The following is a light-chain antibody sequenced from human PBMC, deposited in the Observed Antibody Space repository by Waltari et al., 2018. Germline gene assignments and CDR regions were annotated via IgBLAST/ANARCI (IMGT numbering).Light chain of an antibody. CDR1: HDIRRT. J-gene: IGKJ1*01. Sequence: EIVLTQSPGTLSLSPGERATLSCRASHDIRRTLAWYQQKPGQPPRLLIYGASNRATGIPDRFSGTGSETDFSLTISRLEPEDFAVYFCQHYLRLPVTYGQGTKVEIK. CDR3: QHYLRLPVT. V-gene: IGKV3-20*01. CDR2: GAS.